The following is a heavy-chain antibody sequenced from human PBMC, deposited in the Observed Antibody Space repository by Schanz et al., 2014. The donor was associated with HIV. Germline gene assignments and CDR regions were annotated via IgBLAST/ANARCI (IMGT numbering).Heavy chain of an antibody. CDR2: ITPDGSVT. CDR3: RVFMFTYDV. Sequence: VQLVESGGGLVQPGGSLRLSCVASGFTFGTTWMYWVRQGPGKGLTWVSYITPDGSVTYADSVKGRFTASRDSSKNTLFLQMXXXRVEDTSTYYCRVFMFTYDVWGQGTMVTVSS. V-gene: IGHV3-74*02. CDR1: GFTFGTTW. J-gene: IGHJ3*01. D-gene: IGHD3-16*01.